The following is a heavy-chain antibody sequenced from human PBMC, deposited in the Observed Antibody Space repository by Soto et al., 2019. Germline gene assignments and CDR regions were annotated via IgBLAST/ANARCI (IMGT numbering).Heavy chain of an antibody. J-gene: IGHJ4*02. Sequence: QITLKESAPTRVKPTQTLTLTCTFSGFSLTSRPMGVGWIRQPPGTALEWLAFIYWDDDKRYSPSLRSRLTITTDTSVNQVVLTMTNIDPVDTATYYCAHRLSGYNWNGGYFDYWGQGALVTVSS. CDR3: AHRLSGYNWNGGYFDY. CDR2: IYWDDDK. CDR1: GFSLTSRPMG. D-gene: IGHD1-1*01. V-gene: IGHV2-5*02.